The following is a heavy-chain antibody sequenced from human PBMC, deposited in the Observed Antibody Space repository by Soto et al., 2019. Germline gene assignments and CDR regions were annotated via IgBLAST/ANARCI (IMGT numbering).Heavy chain of an antibody. CDR2: INPNGGGT. J-gene: IGHJ4*02. CDR3: ASGSRSFRSTHCHVDY. Sequence: QVQLVQSGAEMKQPGDSVKVSCKPSRKSFTYYNMHWMRQAPGQGLEWVGWINPNGGGTKSSQNFQGRLTMSADTSINTVHIELSRLTSADSANYFCASGSRSFRSTHCHVDYWGKGTLVTVS. CDR1: RKSFTYYN. V-gene: IGHV1-2*02. D-gene: IGHD2-2*01.